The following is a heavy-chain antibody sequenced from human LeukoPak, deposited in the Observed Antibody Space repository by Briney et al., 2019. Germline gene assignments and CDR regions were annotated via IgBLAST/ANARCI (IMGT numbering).Heavy chain of an antibody. CDR1: GFTFSSHA. J-gene: IGHJ4*02. D-gene: IGHD3-22*01. Sequence: QAGGSLRLSCAASGFTFSSHAMSWCRQAPGKGLQWGSVVSVTGGSTYYAYSVKVRFTISRDNSKNTLFMQMTSLRAEDTAVYYCAKDRSSYDSSSFGAYWGQGTLVPVSS. CDR2: VSVTGGST. CDR3: AKDRSSYDSSSFGAY. V-gene: IGHV3-23*01.